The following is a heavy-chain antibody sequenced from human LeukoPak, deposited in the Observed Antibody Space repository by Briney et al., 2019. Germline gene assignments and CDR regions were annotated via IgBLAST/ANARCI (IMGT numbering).Heavy chain of an antibody. CDR1: GGSISSYY. CDR2: IYYSGST. V-gene: IGHV4-59*01. Sequence: SETLSLTCTASGGSISSYYWSWIRQPPGKGLEWIGYIYYSGSTNYNPSLKSRVTISVDTSKNQFSLKLSSVTAADTAVYYCARTMLVTGWVDYWGQGTLVTVSS. CDR3: ARTMLVTGWVDY. J-gene: IGHJ4*02. D-gene: IGHD3-22*01.